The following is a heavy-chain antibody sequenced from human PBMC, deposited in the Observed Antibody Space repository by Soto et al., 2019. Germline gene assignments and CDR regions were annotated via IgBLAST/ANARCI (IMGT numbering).Heavy chain of an antibody. Sequence: SVKVSCKASGGTFSSYAISWVRQAPGQGLEWMGGIIPIFGTANYAQKFQGRVTITADESTSTAYMELSSLRSEDTAVYYCAGNQDGYNGDFDYWGQGTLVTVSS. CDR1: GGTFSSYA. CDR3: AGNQDGYNGDFDY. J-gene: IGHJ4*02. D-gene: IGHD5-12*01. CDR2: IIPIFGTA. V-gene: IGHV1-69*13.